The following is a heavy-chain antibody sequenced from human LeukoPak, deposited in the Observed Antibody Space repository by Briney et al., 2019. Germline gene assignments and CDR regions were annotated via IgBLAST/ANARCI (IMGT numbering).Heavy chain of an antibody. CDR2: INHSGST. J-gene: IGHJ5*02. V-gene: IGHV4-34*01. Sequence: SETLSLTCAVYGGSFSGYYWSWIRQPPGKGLEWIGEINHSGSTNYNRSLKSRVTMSVDTSKNQFSLKLTSVTAADTAVYYCARDRYDSVYNWFDPWGQGTLVTVSS. D-gene: IGHD3-22*01. CDR3: ARDRYDSVYNWFDP. CDR1: GGSFSGYY.